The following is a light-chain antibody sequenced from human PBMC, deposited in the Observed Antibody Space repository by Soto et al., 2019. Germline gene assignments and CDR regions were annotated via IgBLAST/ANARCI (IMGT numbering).Light chain of an antibody. CDR3: QQYNIYST. V-gene: IGKV1-39*01. CDR1: QSISSY. CDR2: AAS. J-gene: IGKJ1*01. Sequence: DIQMTQSPSSLSASVGDRVTITCRASQSISSYLNWYQQKPGKAPKLLIYAASSLQSGVPSRFSGSGSGTDFTLTISSLQPEDFATYYCQQYNIYSTFGQGTKVEIK.